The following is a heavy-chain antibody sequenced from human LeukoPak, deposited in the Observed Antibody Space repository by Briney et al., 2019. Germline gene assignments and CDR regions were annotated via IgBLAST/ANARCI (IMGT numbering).Heavy chain of an antibody. CDR3: ARHIVAVAATDPSDY. CDR2: ITYTGTT. D-gene: IGHD6-19*01. CDR1: GGSMSSSTYF. Sequence: TSETLSLSCTVSGGSMSSSTYFWGWIRQPPGKGLEWIATITYTGTTYYNSSLKSRVTISVDTSKNQFTLQLNSVTAADTAVYYCARHIVAVAATDPSDYWGQGTLVTVSS. V-gene: IGHV4-39*01. J-gene: IGHJ4*02.